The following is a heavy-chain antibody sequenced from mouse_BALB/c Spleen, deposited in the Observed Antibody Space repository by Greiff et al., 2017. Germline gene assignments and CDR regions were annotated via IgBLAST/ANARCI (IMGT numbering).Heavy chain of an antibody. D-gene: IGHD2-4*01. CDR1: GFTFSSYG. CDR2: ISSGGST. J-gene: IGHJ3*01. Sequence: EVHLVESGGDLVKPGGSLKLSCAASGFTFSSYGMSWVRQTPDKRLEWVATISSGGSTYYPDSVKGRFTISRDNARNILYLQMSSLRSEDTAMYYCARAYDYVQAWFAYWGQGTLVTVSA. V-gene: IGHV5-6-5*01. CDR3: ARAYDYVQAWFAY.